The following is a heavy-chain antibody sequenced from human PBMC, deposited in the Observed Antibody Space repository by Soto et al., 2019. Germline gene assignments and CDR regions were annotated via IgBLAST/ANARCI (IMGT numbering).Heavy chain of an antibody. CDR2: ISAYNGNT. D-gene: IGHD2-2*01. CDR1: GYTFTSYG. Sequence: VASVKVSCKASGYTFTSYGISWVRQAPGQGLEWMGWISAYNGNTNYAQKLQGRVTMTTDTSTSTAYMELRSLRSEDTAVYYCARVPCCSSVSCPYYHDYWGQGTLVTVSS. CDR3: ARVPCCSSVSCPYYHDY. J-gene: IGHJ4*02. V-gene: IGHV1-18*01.